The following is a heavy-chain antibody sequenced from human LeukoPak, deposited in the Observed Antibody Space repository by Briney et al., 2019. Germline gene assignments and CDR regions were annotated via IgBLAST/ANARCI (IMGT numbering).Heavy chain of an antibody. Sequence: ASVKVSCKNSGYTFTDEYIHWVRQAPGHGLECMGWMHPNTGDTVYVQKFQGRVSFTRDTSISTAYMELHRLRSDDTAVYYCVRHLTDPTSGDYWGQGTLVTVSS. V-gene: IGHV1-2*02. CDR3: VRHLTDPTSGDY. CDR1: GYTFTDEY. D-gene: IGHD1-14*01. J-gene: IGHJ4*02. CDR2: MHPNTGDT.